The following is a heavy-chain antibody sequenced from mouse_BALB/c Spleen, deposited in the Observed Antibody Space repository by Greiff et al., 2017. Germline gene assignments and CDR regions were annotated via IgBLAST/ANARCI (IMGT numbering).Heavy chain of an antibody. CDR2: ILPGSGST. D-gene: IGHD3-1*01. V-gene: IGHV1-9*01. CDR3: ARSLGPYSSGPMDY. CDR1: GYTFSSYW. Sequence: VQLQQSGAELMKPGASVKISCKATGYTFSSYWIEWVKQRPGHGLEWIGEILPGSGSTKYNEKFKGKATFTADTSSNTAYMQPSSLTSEDSAVYYWARSLGPYSSGPMDYWGQGTSVTVSS. J-gene: IGHJ4*01.